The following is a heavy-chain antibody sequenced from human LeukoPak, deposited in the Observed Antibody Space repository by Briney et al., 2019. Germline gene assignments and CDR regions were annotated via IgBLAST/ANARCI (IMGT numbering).Heavy chain of an antibody. CDR1: GFIFSGYG. D-gene: IGHD2-15*01. V-gene: IGHV3-30*18. CDR2: ISYDGSNK. J-gene: IGHJ6*04. Sequence: GRSLRLSCAASGFIFSGYGMHWVRQAPGKGLEWVAVISYDGSNKYYADSVKGRFTISRDNSKNTLYLQMNSLRAEDTAVYYCAKDAGLLLRYYYYGMDVWGKGTTVTVPS. CDR3: AKDAGLLLRYYYYGMDV.